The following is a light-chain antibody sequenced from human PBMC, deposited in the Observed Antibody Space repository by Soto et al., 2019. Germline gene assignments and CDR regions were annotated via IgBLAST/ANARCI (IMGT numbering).Light chain of an antibody. V-gene: IGLV2-8*01. CDR1: SSDVGGYNY. CDR2: EVS. J-gene: IGLJ1*01. Sequence: QSVLTQPPSASGSPGQSVTISCTGTSSDVGGYNYVSWYQQHPGNAPKLRIYEVSKRPSGVPDRFSGSKSGNTASLTVSGLQAEDEADYYCSSYAGSNNLVFGTGTKLTVL. CDR3: SSYAGSNNLV.